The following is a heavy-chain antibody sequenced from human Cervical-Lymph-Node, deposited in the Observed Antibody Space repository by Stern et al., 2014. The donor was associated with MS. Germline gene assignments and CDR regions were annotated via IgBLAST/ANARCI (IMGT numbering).Heavy chain of an antibody. V-gene: IGHV1-69*01. D-gene: IGHD3-16*01. J-gene: IGHJ4*02. Sequence: QMQLVQSWPEVKKPGSSVKVSCKASGGSFKSYAITWVRQAPGQGPECMGGTIHMFASTNIAQRFQGRVTITADESTNTAYMEMRSLRTDDTAVYYCARDRNGEGVMAYWGQGTLVTVSS. CDR1: GGSFKSYA. CDR3: ARDRNGEGVMAY. CDR2: TIHMFAST.